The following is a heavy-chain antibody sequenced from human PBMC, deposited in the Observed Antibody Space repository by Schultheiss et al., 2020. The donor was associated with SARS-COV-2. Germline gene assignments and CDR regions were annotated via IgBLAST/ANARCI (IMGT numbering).Heavy chain of an antibody. J-gene: IGHJ3*02. D-gene: IGHD3-22*01. V-gene: IGHV1-69*13. CDR3: IEQYYYDSSGKRDAFDI. CDR1: GGTFSSYA. Sequence: SVKVSCKASGGTFSSYAISWVRQAPGQGLEWMGGIIPIFGTANYAQKFQGRVTITADESTSTAYMELSSLRSEDMVVYSEIEQYYYDSSGKRDAFDIWGQGTTVTVSS. CDR2: IIPIFGTA.